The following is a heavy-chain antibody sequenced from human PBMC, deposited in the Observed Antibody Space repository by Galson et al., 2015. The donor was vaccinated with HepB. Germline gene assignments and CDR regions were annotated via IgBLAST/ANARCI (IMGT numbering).Heavy chain of an antibody. D-gene: IGHD5-18*01. V-gene: IGHV1-69*13. CDR2: IIPIFGTA. CDR1: GGTFSSYA. Sequence: SVKVSCKASGGTFSSYAISWVRQAPGQGLEWMGGIIPIFGTANYAQKFQGRVTITADESTSTAYMELSSLRSEDTAVYYCARRGYSYGLYYYYGMDVWGQGTTVTVSS. CDR3: ARRGYSYGLYYYYGMDV. J-gene: IGHJ6*02.